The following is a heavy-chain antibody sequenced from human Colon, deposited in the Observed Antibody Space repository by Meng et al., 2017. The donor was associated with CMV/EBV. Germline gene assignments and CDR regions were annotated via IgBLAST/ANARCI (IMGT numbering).Heavy chain of an antibody. V-gene: IGHV1-18*01. CDR2: ITTYNGNT. D-gene: IGHD6-13*01. Sequence: ASVKVSCKTSGYTFSHYGITWVRQAPGQGLEWVGWITTYNGNTNYEQKFQGRVTMTRDTSTSTVYMELSSLRSEDTAVYYCARGSSQNWFDPWGQGTLVTVSS. J-gene: IGHJ5*02. CDR1: GYTFSHYG. CDR3: ARGSSQNWFDP.